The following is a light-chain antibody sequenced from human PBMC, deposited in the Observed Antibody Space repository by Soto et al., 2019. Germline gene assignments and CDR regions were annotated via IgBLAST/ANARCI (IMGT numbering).Light chain of an antibody. J-gene: IGLJ2*01. CDR1: SADIGAFNY. CDR3: CSYSTTSALV. CDR2: DVS. V-gene: IGLV2-14*03. Sequence: QSALTQPASVSGSPGQSITISCAGTSADIGAFNYVSWYQHHPDKAPKLLIYDVSYRPSGVSPRFSASKSANTASLTISGLQADDEAYYYCCSYSTTSALVFGGGTKLTVL.